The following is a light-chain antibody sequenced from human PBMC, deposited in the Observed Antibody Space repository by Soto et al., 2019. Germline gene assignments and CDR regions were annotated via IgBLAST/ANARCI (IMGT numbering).Light chain of an antibody. V-gene: IGLV4-69*01. J-gene: IGLJ2*01. CDR3: QTGGTGIVV. Sequence: QLVLTQSPSASASLGASVKLTCTLSSGHSSYAIAWHQQQPEKGPRYLMNLNSDGSHSKGDGIPDRFSGSSSGAERYLTITSLQSEDEADYYCQTGGTGIVVFGGGPKLTVL. CDR1: SGHSSYA. CDR2: LNSDGSH.